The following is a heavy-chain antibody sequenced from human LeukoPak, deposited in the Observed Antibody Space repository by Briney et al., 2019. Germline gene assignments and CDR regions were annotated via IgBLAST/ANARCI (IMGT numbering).Heavy chain of an antibody. J-gene: IGHJ4*02. Sequence: GASVKVSCKASGGTFSSYAISRVRQAPGQGLEWMGGIIPIFGTANYAQKFQGRVTITADESTSTAYMELSSLRSEDTAVYYCAREGSVCSGGSCYFDYWGQGTLVTVSS. V-gene: IGHV1-69*13. D-gene: IGHD2-15*01. CDR3: AREGSVCSGGSCYFDY. CDR2: IIPIFGTA. CDR1: GGTFSSYA.